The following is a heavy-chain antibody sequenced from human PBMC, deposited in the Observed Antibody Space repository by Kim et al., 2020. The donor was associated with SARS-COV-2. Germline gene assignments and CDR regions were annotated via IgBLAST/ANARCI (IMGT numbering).Heavy chain of an antibody. CDR1: GGSFSGYY. V-gene: IGHV4-34*01. J-gene: IGHJ4*02. D-gene: IGHD2-15*01. Sequence: SETLSLTCAVYGGSFSGYYWSWIRQPPGKGLEWIGEINHSGSTNYNPSLKSRVTISVDTSKNQFSLKLSSVTAADTAVYYCARGPGYCSGGSCYRFDYWGQGTLVTVSS. CDR2: INHSGST. CDR3: ARGPGYCSGGSCYRFDY.